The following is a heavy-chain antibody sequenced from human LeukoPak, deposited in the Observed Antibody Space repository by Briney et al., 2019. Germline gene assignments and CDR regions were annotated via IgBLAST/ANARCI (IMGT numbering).Heavy chain of an antibody. CDR2: IWSDGSNQ. CDR3: ARDPGVRWLVGFDY. D-gene: IGHD6-19*01. J-gene: IGHJ4*02. V-gene: IGHV3-33*01. Sequence: GGSLRLSCAASGFTFSNHGMHWVRQAPGKGLEWVAVIWSDGSNQYYADSVKGRFTISRDNSENTLYLQMDSLRAEDTAVYYCARDPGVRWLVGFDYWGQGTLVTVSS. CDR1: GFTFSNHG.